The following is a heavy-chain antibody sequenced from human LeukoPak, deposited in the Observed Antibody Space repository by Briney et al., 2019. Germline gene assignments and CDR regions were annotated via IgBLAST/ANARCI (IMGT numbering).Heavy chain of an antibody. Sequence: GGSLRLSCAASGFTFSSYWMHWVRHAPGKGLVWVSRINSDGSSTSYADSVKGRFTISRDNAKNTLYLQMNSLRAEDTAVYYCARALYCGGDCNSDYWGQGTLVTVSS. J-gene: IGHJ4*02. CDR1: GFTFSSYW. CDR2: INSDGSST. V-gene: IGHV3-74*01. D-gene: IGHD2-21*02. CDR3: ARALYCGGDCNSDY.